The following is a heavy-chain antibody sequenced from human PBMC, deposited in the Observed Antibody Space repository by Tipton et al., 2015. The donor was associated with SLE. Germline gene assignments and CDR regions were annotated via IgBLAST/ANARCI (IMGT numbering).Heavy chain of an antibody. CDR3: ASQNWNYYY. CDR2: MYFSGKA. J-gene: IGHJ4*02. CDR1: GGSISNHY. D-gene: IGHD1-7*01. V-gene: IGHV4-59*11. Sequence: TLSLTCTVSGGSISNHYWSWLRQPPGKGLEWIGYMYFSGKANYNPSLKSRVTISIDTSKNQFSLKLTSVTAADTAVYYRASQNWNYYYWGQGKLVTVSS.